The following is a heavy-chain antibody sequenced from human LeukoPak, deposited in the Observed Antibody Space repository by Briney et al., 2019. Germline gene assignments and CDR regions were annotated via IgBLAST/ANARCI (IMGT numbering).Heavy chain of an antibody. Sequence: GASVKVSCKASGYTFTGYYMHWVRQAPGQGLEWMGWINPNSGGTNYAQKFQGRVTMTRDTSISTAYMELSRLRSDDTAVYYCARVHYYGSGSPLPLFDYWGQGTLVTVTS. CDR3: ARVHYYGSGSPLPLFDY. J-gene: IGHJ4*02. D-gene: IGHD3-10*01. CDR2: INPNSGGT. V-gene: IGHV1-2*02. CDR1: GYTFTGYY.